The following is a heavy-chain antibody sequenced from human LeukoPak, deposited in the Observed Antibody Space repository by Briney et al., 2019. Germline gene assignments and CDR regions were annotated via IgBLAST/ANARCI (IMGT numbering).Heavy chain of an antibody. D-gene: IGHD3-16*01. CDR3: AKGGLIPFLDYYGMDV. V-gene: IGHV3-30*18. Sequence: GGSLRLSCAASGFTFSSYGMHWVRQAPGKGLEWVAVISYDGSNKYYADSVKGRFTISRGNSKNTLYLQMNSLRAEDTAVYYCAKGGLIPFLDYYGMDVWGQGTTVPVSS. CDR1: GFTFSSYG. J-gene: IGHJ6*02. CDR2: ISYDGSNK.